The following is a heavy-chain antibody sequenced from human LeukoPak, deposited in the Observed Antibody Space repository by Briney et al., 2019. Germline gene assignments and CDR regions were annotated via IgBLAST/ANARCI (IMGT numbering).Heavy chain of an antibody. J-gene: IGHJ4*02. CDR1: GYTFTSYY. CDR2: INPSGGST. V-gene: IGHV1-46*01. Sequence: ASVKVSCKASGYTFTSYYMHWVRRAPGQGLEWMGIINPSGGSTSYAQKFQGRVTMTRDMSTSTVYMELSSLRSEDTAVYYCARDRLRIVGATLRSLGYWGQGTLVTVSS. D-gene: IGHD1-26*01. CDR3: ARDRLRIVGATLRSLGY.